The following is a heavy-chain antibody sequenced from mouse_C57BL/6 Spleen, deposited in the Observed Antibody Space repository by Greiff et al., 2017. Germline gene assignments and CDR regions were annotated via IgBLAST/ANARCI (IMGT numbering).Heavy chain of an antibody. CDR2: IYPGDGDT. J-gene: IGHJ1*03. V-gene: IGHV1-82*01. CDR1: GYAFSSSW. CDR3: ARDGNWYFDV. D-gene: IGHD2-1*01. Sequence: VQLQESGPELVKPGASVKISCKASGYAFSSSWMNWVKQRPGKGLEWIGRIYPGDGDTNYNGKFKGKATMTADKSSSTAYMQLSSLTSEDSAVYFCARDGNWYFDVWDTGTTVTISS.